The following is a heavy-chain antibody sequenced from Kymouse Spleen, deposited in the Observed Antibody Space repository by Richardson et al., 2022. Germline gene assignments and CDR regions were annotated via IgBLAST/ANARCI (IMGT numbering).Heavy chain of an antibody. Sequence: QVQLQQWGAGLLKPSETLSLTCAVYGGSFSGYYWSWIRQPPGKGLEWIGEINHSGSTNYNPSLKSRVTISVDTSKNQFSLKLSSVTAADTAVYYCARGITMVRGVINYFDYWGQGTLVTVSS. CDR1: GGSFSGYY. D-gene: IGHD3-10*01. CDR2: INHSGST. J-gene: IGHJ4*02. CDR3: ARGITMVRGVINYFDY. V-gene: IGHV4-34*01.